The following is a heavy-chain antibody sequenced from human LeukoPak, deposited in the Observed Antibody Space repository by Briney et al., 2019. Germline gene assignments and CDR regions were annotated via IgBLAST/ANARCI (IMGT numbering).Heavy chain of an antibody. CDR3: AKDLGGYSGPMDAFDI. CDR2: ISGSGGST. V-gene: IGHV3-23*01. Sequence: GGSLRLSCAASGFTFSSYAMSWVRQAPGKGLEWVSAISGSGGSTYYADSVKGRFTISRDNSKNTLYLQMNSLRAEDTAVYYCAKDLGGYSGPMDAFDIWGQGTMVTVSS. CDR1: GFTFSSYA. D-gene: IGHD5-12*01. J-gene: IGHJ3*02.